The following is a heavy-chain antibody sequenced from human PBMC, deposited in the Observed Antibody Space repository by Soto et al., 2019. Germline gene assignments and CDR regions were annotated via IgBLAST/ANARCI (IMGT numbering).Heavy chain of an antibody. J-gene: IGHJ4*02. Sequence: QVQLQESGPGLVKPSQTLSLTCTVSGVSISSGGYYWTWIRQHPQKGLEWIGHIYYSGSTYYNPSLKSRVXXSXAXXKNQFSLKLSSVTAADTAVYYCAREYYYDSSGFDYWGQGTLVTVSS. V-gene: IGHV4-31*03. CDR2: IYYSGST. D-gene: IGHD3-22*01. CDR3: AREYYYDSSGFDY. CDR1: GVSISSGGYY.